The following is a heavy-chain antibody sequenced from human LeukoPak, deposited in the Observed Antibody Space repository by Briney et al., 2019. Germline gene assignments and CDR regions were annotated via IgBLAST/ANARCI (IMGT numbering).Heavy chain of an antibody. CDR1: GGSVSSGSYY. J-gene: IGHJ6*02. CDR3: VFAGYCSGGSCYYGMDV. V-gene: IGHV4-61*01. D-gene: IGHD2-15*01. CDR2: IYYSGST. Sequence: SDTLSLTCTVSGGSVSSGSYYWSWIRQPPGKGLEWIGYIYYSGSTNYNPSLKSRVTISVDTSKNQFSLKLSSVTAADTAVDYCVFAGYCSGGSCYYGMDVWGQGTTVTVSS.